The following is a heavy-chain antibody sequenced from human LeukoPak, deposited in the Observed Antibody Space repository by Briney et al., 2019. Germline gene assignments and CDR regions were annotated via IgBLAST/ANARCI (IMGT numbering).Heavy chain of an antibody. CDR3: ARKPITGTTLGPFDM. CDR2: ISSGSTII. D-gene: IGHD1-7*01. V-gene: IGHV3-48*01. Sequence: GGSLRLSCAASGFTFSSYWMSWVRQAPGKGLEWVSSISSGSTIIYYADSVKGRFTISRDNARKSLYLQMNSLRADDTAVYYCARKPITGTTLGPFDMWGQGTMVTASS. CDR1: GFTFSSYW. J-gene: IGHJ3*02.